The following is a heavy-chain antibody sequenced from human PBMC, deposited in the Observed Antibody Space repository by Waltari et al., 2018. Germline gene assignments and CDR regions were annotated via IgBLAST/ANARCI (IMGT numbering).Heavy chain of an antibody. D-gene: IGHD3-16*01. V-gene: IGHV1-2*02. CDR2: INPNSGGT. Sequence: QVQLVQSGAEVKKPGASVKVSCKASGYTFTGYYMHWVRQAPGQGLEWMGWINPNSGGTNYAQKFQGRVTMTRDTSISTAYMELSRLRSDDTAVYYCARELGVGLRGGSFDESDYWGQGTLVTVSS. CDR1: GYTFTGYY. CDR3: ARELGVGLRGGSFDESDY. J-gene: IGHJ4*02.